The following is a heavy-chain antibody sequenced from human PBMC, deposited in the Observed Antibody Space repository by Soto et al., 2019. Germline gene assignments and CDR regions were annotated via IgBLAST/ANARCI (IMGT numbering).Heavy chain of an antibody. CDR2: ISYDGSNK. CDR1: GFTFSSYG. J-gene: IGHJ4*02. D-gene: IGHD4-17*01. Sequence: PGGSLRLSCAASGFTFSSYGMHWVRQAPGKGLEWVAVISYDGSNKYYADSVKGRFTISRDNSKNTLYLQMNSLRAEDTAVYYCEKTDYGDPIDYWGQGTLVTVSS. CDR3: EKTDYGDPIDY. V-gene: IGHV3-30*18.